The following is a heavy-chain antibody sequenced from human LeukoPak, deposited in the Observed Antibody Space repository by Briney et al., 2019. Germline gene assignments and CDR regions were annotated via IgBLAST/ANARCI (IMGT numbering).Heavy chain of an antibody. CDR1: GFTLTKYW. J-gene: IGHJ4*02. CDR3: ARWPYSSSYYFDY. D-gene: IGHD6-6*01. Sequence: GGSLRLSCAASGFTLTKYWMTWVRQAPGKGLEWVGNIKQDGSDKNYMDSVKGRFTISRDNTKNSVYLQMSSLRAEDTAVYYCARWPYSSSYYFDYWGQGTLVTVSS. V-gene: IGHV3-7*01. CDR2: IKQDGSDK.